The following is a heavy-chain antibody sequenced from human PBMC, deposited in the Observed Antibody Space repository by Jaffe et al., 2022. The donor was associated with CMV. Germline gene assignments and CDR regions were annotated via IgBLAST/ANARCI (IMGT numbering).Heavy chain of an antibody. D-gene: IGHD6-13*01. CDR2: IGAYNVDT. CDR1: GYTFSNYG. V-gene: IGHV1-18*04. Sequence: QIPLVQSGAEVKKPGASVKVSCKASGYTFSNYGISWVRQAPGQGLEWMGWIGAYNVDTKYGQNFQDRVTLTTDTSTATAYMELRGLTSDDTAIYYCARDGPRIVASGLGFDDWGQGTLVTVSS. CDR3: ARDGPRIVASGLGFDD. J-gene: IGHJ4*02.